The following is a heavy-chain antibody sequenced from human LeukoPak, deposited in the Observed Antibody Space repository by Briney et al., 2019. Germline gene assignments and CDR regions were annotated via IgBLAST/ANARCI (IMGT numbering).Heavy chain of an antibody. V-gene: IGHV4-31*03. J-gene: IGHJ4*02. CDR1: GDSISSGDHY. Sequence: SQTLSLTCTVSGDSISSGDHYWSWIRQHPGKGLEWIGYIYYSGSTYHNPSLKSRVTISVDTSKNQFSLKLSSVTAADTAVYYCARXXGYGSSDYWGQGTLVTVST. D-gene: IGHD3-10*01. CDR2: IYYSGST. CDR3: ARXXGYGSSDY.